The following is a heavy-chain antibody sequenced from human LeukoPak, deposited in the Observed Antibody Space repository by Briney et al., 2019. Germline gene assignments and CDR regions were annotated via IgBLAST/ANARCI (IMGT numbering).Heavy chain of an antibody. CDR3: ARHGTLYGSSSKFGN. D-gene: IGHD6-6*01. J-gene: IGHJ4*02. Sequence: PSETLSLTCSVSGGSISSSNSHWGWIRQPPGKGLEWVGSIDNRGNTYYNPSLKSRVTISVDTSKNQFSLKLSSVTAADTAVYYCARHGTLYGSSSKFGNWGQGTLVTVSS. CDR2: IDNRGNT. CDR1: GGSISSSNSH. V-gene: IGHV4-39*01.